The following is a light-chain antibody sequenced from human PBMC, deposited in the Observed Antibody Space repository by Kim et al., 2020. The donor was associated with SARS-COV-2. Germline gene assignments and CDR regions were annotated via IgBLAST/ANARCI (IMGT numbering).Light chain of an antibody. Sequence: QLVLTQSPSASASLGASVKLTCTPSSGHSSYAIAWHQQQPEKGPRYLMKLNSDGSHSKGDGIPDRFSGSSSGAERYLTISSLQSEDEADYYCQTWGTGGWVFGGGTQLTVL. J-gene: IGLJ3*02. CDR3: QTWGTGGWV. CDR2: LNSDGSH. V-gene: IGLV4-69*01. CDR1: SGHSSYA.